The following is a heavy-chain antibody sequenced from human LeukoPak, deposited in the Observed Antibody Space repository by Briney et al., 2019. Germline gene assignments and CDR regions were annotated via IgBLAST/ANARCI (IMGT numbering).Heavy chain of an antibody. CDR3: ARDPIAEAGTRYFDY. CDR2: ISTDGSEK. V-gene: IGHV3-30*04. J-gene: IGHJ4*02. CDR1: GFTFNRYA. D-gene: IGHD6-19*01. Sequence: GRSLRLSCAPSGFTFNRYATHWVRHAPGKGREWVAFISTDGSEKYDADSVKGRFTISRDNSKNTLYLQMNSLRGEDTAVYYCARDPIAEAGTRYFDYWGQGSLVTVSS.